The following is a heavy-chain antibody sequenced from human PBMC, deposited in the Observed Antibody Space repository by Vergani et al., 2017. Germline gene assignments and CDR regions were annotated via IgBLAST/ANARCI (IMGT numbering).Heavy chain of an antibody. V-gene: IGHV3-11*01. Sequence: QVQLVESGGGLVKPGGSLRLSCAASGFTFSDYYMSWIRQAPGKGLEWVSYISSSGSTIYYADSVKGRFTISRDTAKNSLYLQMNSLRAEDTAVYYCARVSGGYSSSWYPTYYYYYYYMDVWGKGTTVTVSS. CDR2: ISSSGSTI. D-gene: IGHD6-13*01. J-gene: IGHJ6*03. CDR3: ARVSGGYSSSWYPTYYYYYYYMDV. CDR1: GFTFSDYY.